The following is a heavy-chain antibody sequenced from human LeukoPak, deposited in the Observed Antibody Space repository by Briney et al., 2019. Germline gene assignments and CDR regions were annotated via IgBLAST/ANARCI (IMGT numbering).Heavy chain of an antibody. Sequence: SETLSLTCTVSAYSISSGFYWGWIRQPPGKGLEWIATIHHSGSTYYNPSLKSRVTISIDTSKNQFSLKLSSVTAADTAVYYCARTGGYPRTNGAFDIWGQGTMVTVSS. CDR2: IHHSGST. CDR3: ARTGGYPRTNGAFDI. V-gene: IGHV4-38-2*02. D-gene: IGHD2-8*02. J-gene: IGHJ3*02. CDR1: AYSISSGFY.